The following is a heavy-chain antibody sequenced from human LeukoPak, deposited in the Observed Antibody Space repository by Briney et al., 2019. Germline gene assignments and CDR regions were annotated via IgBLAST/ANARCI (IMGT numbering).Heavy chain of an antibody. Sequence: SETLSLTCTVSGGSVSSGSYYWSWIRQPPGKGLEWIGYMYYSGSTNYTPSLKSRVTMSVDTSKNQFSLELSSVTAADTAVYYCARRMSGPRYFDYWGQGTLVAVSS. J-gene: IGHJ4*02. CDR1: GGSVSSGSYY. V-gene: IGHV4-61*01. D-gene: IGHD3-3*01. CDR2: MYYSGST. CDR3: ARRMSGPRYFDY.